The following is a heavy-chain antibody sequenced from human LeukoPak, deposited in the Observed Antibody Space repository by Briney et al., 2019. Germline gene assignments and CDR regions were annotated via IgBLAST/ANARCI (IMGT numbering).Heavy chain of an antibody. CDR1: GFTFSSYA. CDR2: ISGSGGST. D-gene: IGHD1-26*01. Sequence: PGGSLRLSCAASGFTFSSYAVSWVRQAPGKGLEWVSAISGSGGSTYYADSVKGRFTISRDNSKNTLYLQMNSLRAEDTAVYYCAKDPIARIVGATLYYFDYWGQGTLVTVSS. V-gene: IGHV3-23*01. CDR3: AKDPIARIVGATLYYFDY. J-gene: IGHJ4*02.